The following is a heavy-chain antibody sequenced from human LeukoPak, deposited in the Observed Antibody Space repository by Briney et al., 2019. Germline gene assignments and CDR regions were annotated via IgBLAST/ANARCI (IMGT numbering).Heavy chain of an antibody. CDR2: ISGSGGST. CDR3: AKVESSYGDYYFDY. CDR1: GFTFSNYA. D-gene: IGHD4-17*01. J-gene: IGHJ4*02. Sequence: GGSLSLSCPASGFTFSNYAMSWVRQAPGKGLEWVSAISGSGGSTSYAESVKGRFTISRENSKNTLYLQLNSLRAEDTAVYYCAKVESSYGDYYFDYWGQGTLVTVSS. V-gene: IGHV3-23*01.